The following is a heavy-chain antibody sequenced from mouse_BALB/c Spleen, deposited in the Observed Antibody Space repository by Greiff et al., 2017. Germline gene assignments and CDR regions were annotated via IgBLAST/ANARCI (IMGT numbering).Heavy chain of an antibody. CDR1: GYTFTSYW. D-gene: IGHD2-14*01. J-gene: IGHJ4*01. V-gene: IGHV1-7*01. Sequence: QVQLQQSGAELAKPGASVKMSCKASGYTFTSYWMHWVKQRPGQGLEWIGYINPSTGYTEYNQKFKDKATLTADKSSSTAYMQLSSLTSEDSAVYYCARPLRYDEGYYAMDYWGQGTSVTVSS. CDR2: INPSTGYT. CDR3: ARPLRYDEGYYAMDY.